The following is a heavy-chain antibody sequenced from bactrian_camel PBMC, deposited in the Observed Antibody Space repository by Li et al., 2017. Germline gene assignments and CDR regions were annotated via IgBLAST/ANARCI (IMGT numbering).Heavy chain of an antibody. J-gene: IGHJ6*01. Sequence: QVQLVESGGGSVVAGGSLRLSCVASVFPHSTKCMGWFRQAPEKEREGVAAILTGAGSTYYADSIKGRFIISEDNDKNTLHLQMNNLNAEDTAMYYCAALGGPDIKRTGFGYWGQGTQVTVS. CDR2: ILTGAGST. V-gene: IGHV3S1*01. D-gene: IGHD7*01. CDR1: VFPHSTKC. CDR3: AALGGPDIKRTGFGY.